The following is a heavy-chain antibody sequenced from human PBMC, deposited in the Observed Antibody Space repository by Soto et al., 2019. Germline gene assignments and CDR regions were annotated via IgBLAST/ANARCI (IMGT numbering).Heavy chain of an antibody. Sequence: ASETLSSPAPSPAAPSAVMIITGAGSASPQGGGLEWIGNIDFNGVTYYNPSLKSRVTISKDTSKNQFSLTLTSVTAADTAVYYCAKALVGATRLRHTDSDYWGQGILVTVSS. CDR2: IDFNGVT. D-gene: IGHD2-15*01. V-gene: IGHV4-39*07. CDR1: AAPSAVMIIT. J-gene: IGHJ4*02. CDR3: AKALVGATRLRHTDSDY.